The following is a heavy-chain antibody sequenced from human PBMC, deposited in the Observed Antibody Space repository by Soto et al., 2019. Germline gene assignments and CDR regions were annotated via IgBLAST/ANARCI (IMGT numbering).Heavy chain of an antibody. CDR1: GYSFTSYW. Sequence: EVQLVQSGAEVKKPGESLRISCKGSGYSFTSYWISWVRQMPGKGLEWMGRIDPSDSYTNYSPSFQGHVTISADKSISTASRKWRSLKASDTPMYYGARHFSYYYGSGGTPPFDYWGQGPLVTVSS. CDR3: ARHFSYYYGSGGTPPFDY. V-gene: IGHV5-10-1*01. J-gene: IGHJ4*02. D-gene: IGHD3-10*01. CDR2: IDPSDSYT.